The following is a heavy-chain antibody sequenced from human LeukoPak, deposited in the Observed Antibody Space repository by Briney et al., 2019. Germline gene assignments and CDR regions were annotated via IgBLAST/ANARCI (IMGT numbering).Heavy chain of an antibody. CDR1: GYTFTSYD. V-gene: IGHV1-8*01. CDR3: ARLGATIYGSGIEYYFDY. J-gene: IGHJ4*02. CDR2: MNPNSGNT. Sequence: ASVKVSCKASGYTFTSYDINWVRQATGQGLEWMGWMNPNSGNTGYAQKFQGRVTMTRNTSISTAYMELSSLRSEDTAVYYCARLGATIYGSGIEYYFDYWGQGTLVTVSS. D-gene: IGHD3-10*01.